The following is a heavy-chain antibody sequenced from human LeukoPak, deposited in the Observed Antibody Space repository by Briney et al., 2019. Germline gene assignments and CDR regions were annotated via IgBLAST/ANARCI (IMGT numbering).Heavy chain of an antibody. V-gene: IGHV1-69*13. D-gene: IGHD3-3*01. CDR3: ATGTIFGVVAYYYYGMDV. Sequence: SVKVSCKASGGTFSGYAISWVRQAPGQGLEWMGGIIPIFGTANYAQKFQGRVTITADESTSTAYMELSSLRSEDTAVYYCATGTIFGVVAYYYYGMDVWGQGTTVIVSS. CDR2: IIPIFGTA. CDR1: GGTFSGYA. J-gene: IGHJ6*02.